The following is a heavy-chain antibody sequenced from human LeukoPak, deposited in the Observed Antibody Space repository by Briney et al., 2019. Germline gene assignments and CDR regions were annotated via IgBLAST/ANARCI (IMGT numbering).Heavy chain of an antibody. CDR3: ARESRYCSSTSCSGWYFQH. CDR2: FNLSGST. V-gene: IGHV4-34*01. Sequence: SETLSLTCAVYGGSFSDYYWSWIRQPPGKGLEWIGEFNLSGSTSYNPSLKSRVIISVDTSKNQFSLILSSVTAADTAVYFCARESRYCSSTSCSGWYFQHWGQGTLVTVSS. CDR1: GGSFSDYY. D-gene: IGHD2-2*01. J-gene: IGHJ1*01.